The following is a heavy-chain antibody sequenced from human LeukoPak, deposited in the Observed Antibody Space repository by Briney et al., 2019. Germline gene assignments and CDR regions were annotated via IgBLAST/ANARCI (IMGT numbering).Heavy chain of an antibody. CDR1: GGSISSYY. CDR3: ARVKLPTKTYDY. J-gene: IGHJ4*02. D-gene: IGHD1-26*01. CDR2: IYYSGST. V-gene: IGHV4-59*01. Sequence: SETLSLTCTVSGGSISSYYWSWIQQPPGKGLEWIGYIYYSGSTNYNPSLKSRVTISVDTSKNQFSLKLSSVTAADTAVYYCARVKLPTKTYDYWGQGTLVTVSS.